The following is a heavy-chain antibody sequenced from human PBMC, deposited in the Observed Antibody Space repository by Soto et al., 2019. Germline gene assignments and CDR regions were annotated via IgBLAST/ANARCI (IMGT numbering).Heavy chain of an antibody. V-gene: IGHV3-21*01. J-gene: IGHJ4*02. CDR2: ISSSRSYI. Sequence: EVQLVESGGGLVKPGGSLRLSCAASGFTFSSYSMNWVRQAPGKGLEWVSSISSSRSYIYYAASVKGRFTITRDNAKNSLHMPMNTPRAEERAVYYCARYQPGSSYGYALAYWGQATLVTVSS. CDR1: GFTFSSYS. D-gene: IGHD5-18*01. CDR3: ARYQPGSSYGYALAY.